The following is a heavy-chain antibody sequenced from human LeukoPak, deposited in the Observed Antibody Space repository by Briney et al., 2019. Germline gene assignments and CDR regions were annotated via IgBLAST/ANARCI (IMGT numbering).Heavy chain of an antibody. V-gene: IGHV3-23*01. CDR3: ANDGGDGNYSDAYYS. CDR1: GFTFSSYA. CDR2: ISGSGGST. Sequence: PGGSLRLSCAASGFTFSSYAMSWVRQAPGKGLEWVSAISGSGGSTYYADSVKRRCTISRDNSKNTLYLQMNSLRAEDTAVYYCANDGGDGNYSDAYYSGGQGTMVTVS. D-gene: IGHD3-22*01. J-gene: IGHJ3*02.